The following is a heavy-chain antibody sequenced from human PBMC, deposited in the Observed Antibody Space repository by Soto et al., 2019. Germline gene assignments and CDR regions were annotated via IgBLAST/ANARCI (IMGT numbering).Heavy chain of an antibody. Sequence: GSLRLSCAASGFTFSSYNMNWVRQAPGKGLEWVSAISSSSGSTYYADSVKGRFTISRDNSKNTLYLQMNSLRAEDTAVYYCAKVRDFWSGPYYYYYMDVWGKGTTVTVSS. CDR3: AKVRDFWSGPYYYYYMDV. CDR1: GFTFSSYN. D-gene: IGHD3-3*01. J-gene: IGHJ6*03. V-gene: IGHV3-23*01. CDR2: ISSSSGST.